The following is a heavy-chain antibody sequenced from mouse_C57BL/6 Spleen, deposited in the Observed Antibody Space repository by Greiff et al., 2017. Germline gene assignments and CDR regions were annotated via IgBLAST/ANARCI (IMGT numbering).Heavy chain of an antibody. CDR3: ARDCYGSRYYDAMDY. V-gene: IGHV5-17*01. Sequence: EVQRVESGGGLVKPGGSLKLSCAASGFTFSDYGMHWVRQAPEKGLEWVAYISSGSSTIYYADKVKGRFTISGDNAKNTLFLQMTSLRSEDTAMYYCARDCYGSRYYDAMDYWGQGTSVTVSS. CDR1: GFTFSDYG. D-gene: IGHD1-1*01. CDR2: ISSGSSTI. J-gene: IGHJ4*01.